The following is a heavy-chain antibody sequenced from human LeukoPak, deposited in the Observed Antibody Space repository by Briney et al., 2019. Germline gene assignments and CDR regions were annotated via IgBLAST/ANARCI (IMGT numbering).Heavy chain of an antibody. CDR2: IYWDDDK. V-gene: IGHV2-5*02. CDR1: GFSLSTSGVG. Sequence: SGPTLVNPTQTLTLTCTFSGFSLSTSGVGVGWIRQPPGKALEWLALIYWDDDKRYNPSLKSRLTITKDTSKNQVALTMTNMDPVDTATYYCARDSSSYYMDVWGKGTTVTVSS. D-gene: IGHD6-6*01. CDR3: ARDSSSYYMDV. J-gene: IGHJ6*03.